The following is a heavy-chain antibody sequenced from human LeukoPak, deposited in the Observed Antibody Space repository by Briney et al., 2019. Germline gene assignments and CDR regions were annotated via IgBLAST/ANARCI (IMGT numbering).Heavy chain of an antibody. V-gene: IGHV1-46*01. J-gene: IGHJ5*02. CDR2: INPSGGST. D-gene: IGHD3-10*01. CDR3: GGDWLGGGGFDP. Sequence: ASVKVSCKASGYTFTSFYIHWVRQAPGQGLEWMGIINPSGGSTSYAQKFQGRVTMTRDTSTRTVYMELGSLRSEDTAVFYCGGDWLGGGGFDPWGQGTLVTVSS. CDR1: GYTFTSFY.